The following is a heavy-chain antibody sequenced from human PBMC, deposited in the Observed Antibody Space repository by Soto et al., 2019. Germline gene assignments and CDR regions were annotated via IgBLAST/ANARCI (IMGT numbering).Heavy chain of an antibody. D-gene: IGHD3-10*01. V-gene: IGHV1-69*13. CDR2: IIPIFGTA. CDR3: ARSPITMVRGLNYYGMGV. Sequence: SVKVSCKASGGTFSSYAISWVRQAPGQGLEWMGGIIPIFGTANYAQKFQGRVTITADESTSTAYMELSSLRSEDTAVYYCARSPITMVRGLNYYGMGVWGQGTTVTVSS. CDR1: GGTFSSYA. J-gene: IGHJ6*02.